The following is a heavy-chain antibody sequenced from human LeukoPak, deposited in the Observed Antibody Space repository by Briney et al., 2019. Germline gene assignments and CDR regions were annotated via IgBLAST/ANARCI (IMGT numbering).Heavy chain of an antibody. CDR3: ARGRYSLHFDY. J-gene: IGHJ4*02. D-gene: IGHD2-21*01. CDR2: INHSGST. Sequence: SETLSLTCAVYGGSFSGYYWSWIRRPPGKGLEWIGEINHSGSTNYNPSLKSRVTISVDTSKNQFSLKLSSVTAADTAVYYCARGRYSLHFDYWGQGTLVTVSS. CDR1: GGSFSGYY. V-gene: IGHV4-34*01.